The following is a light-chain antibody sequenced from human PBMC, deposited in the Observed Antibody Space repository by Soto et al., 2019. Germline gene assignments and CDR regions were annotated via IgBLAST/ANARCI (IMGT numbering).Light chain of an antibody. J-gene: IGKJ5*01. CDR2: GIS. CDR3: QQHGQWPIT. V-gene: IGKV3D-15*01. Sequence: EILLAQSPATLSVSPGETATLSCRASQNVLSDLAWYQQKPGQAPRLLIYGISKRATDIPDRFSGSGSGTEFTLTISSLQPEDFATYYCQQHGQWPITFGQGTRLGL. CDR1: QNVLSD.